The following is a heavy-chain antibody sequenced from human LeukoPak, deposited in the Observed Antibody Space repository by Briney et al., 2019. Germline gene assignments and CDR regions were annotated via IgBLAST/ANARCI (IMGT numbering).Heavy chain of an antibody. J-gene: IGHJ4*02. Sequence: PGGSLRLSCAASGFSFSSYAMTWVRQAPGKGLEWVSCISGSGGSTYYADSVKGRFTISRDNSKNTLYLQMNSLRAEDTAVYYCAKDGPLGESLYVDYWGQGTLVTVSS. CDR1: GFSFSSYA. V-gene: IGHV3-23*01. CDR2: ISGSGGST. D-gene: IGHD3-10*01. CDR3: AKDGPLGESLYVDY.